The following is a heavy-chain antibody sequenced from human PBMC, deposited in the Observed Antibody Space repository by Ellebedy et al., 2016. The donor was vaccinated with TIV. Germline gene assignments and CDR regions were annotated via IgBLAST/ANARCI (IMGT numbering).Heavy chain of an antibody. CDR3: VLGAADY. Sequence: GGSLRLXXAASGFTFSSYWMSWVRQAPGKRLEWVANIKQDGSEKYYVDSVKGRFTISRDNAKNSLYLQMNSLRAEDTAVYYCVLGAADYWGQGTLVTVSS. V-gene: IGHV3-7*01. CDR2: IKQDGSEK. CDR1: GFTFSSYW. J-gene: IGHJ4*02. D-gene: IGHD3-3*02.